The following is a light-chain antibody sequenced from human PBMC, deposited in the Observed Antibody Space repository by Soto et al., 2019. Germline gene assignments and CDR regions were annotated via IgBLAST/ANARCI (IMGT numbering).Light chain of an antibody. Sequence: SYELTQPPSVSVSPGQTARITCSGDALPKQYTYWYQQKPGQAPVLVIYKDSERPSGIPERFSGSSSGTTVTLTISGVQAEDEADYYCQSADNSDTSLMLFGGGTKLTVL. CDR2: KDS. CDR1: ALPKQY. J-gene: IGLJ2*01. V-gene: IGLV3-25*03. CDR3: QSADNSDTSLML.